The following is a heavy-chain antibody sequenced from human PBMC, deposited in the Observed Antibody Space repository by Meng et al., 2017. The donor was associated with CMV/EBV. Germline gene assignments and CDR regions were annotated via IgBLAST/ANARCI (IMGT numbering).Heavy chain of an antibody. CDR1: GGSFSGYY. CDR2: INHSGST. V-gene: IGHV4-34*01. CDR3: ARGVGGWFDP. D-gene: IGHD1-26*01. Sequence: QVQLQQWGAGLLKPSGTLSLTCAVYGGSFSGYYWSWIRQPPGKGLEWIGEINHSGSTNYNPSLKSRVTISVDTSKNQFSLKLSSVIAADTAVYYCARGVGGWFDPWGQGTLVTVSS. J-gene: IGHJ5*02.